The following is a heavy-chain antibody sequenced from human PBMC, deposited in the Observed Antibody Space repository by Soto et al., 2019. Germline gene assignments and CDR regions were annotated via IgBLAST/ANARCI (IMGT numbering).Heavy chain of an antibody. V-gene: IGHV1-8*01. J-gene: IGHJ4*02. CDR1: GYTFTRYD. CDR3: ARDPGRGLDY. Sequence: GASVKVSFKASGYTFTRYDINWVRQATGQGLEWMGWMNPNSGNTGYAQKFQGRVTMTRNTSISTAYMELRSLRSDDTAVYYCARDPGRGLDYWGQGTLVTVSS. D-gene: IGHD5-12*01. CDR2: MNPNSGNT.